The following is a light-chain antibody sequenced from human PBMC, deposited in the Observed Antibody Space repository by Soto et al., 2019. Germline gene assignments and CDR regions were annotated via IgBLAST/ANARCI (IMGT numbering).Light chain of an antibody. V-gene: IGKV1-39*01. CDR2: AAS. Sequence: IQLTQSPSSLSASVGDRVTITCRASQSISTYLNWYQQKPGKAPKFLIYAASNLQSGVPPRFSGSGSGTDFTLTISSLQPEDVATYFCQQSYRTPITFGQGTRLEIK. CDR3: QQSYRTPIT. J-gene: IGKJ5*01. CDR1: QSISTY.